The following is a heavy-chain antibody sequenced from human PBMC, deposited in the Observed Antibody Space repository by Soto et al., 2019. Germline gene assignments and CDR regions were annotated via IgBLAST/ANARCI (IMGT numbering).Heavy chain of an antibody. V-gene: IGHV3-30-3*01. CDR2: ISYDGGNK. CDR3: ARGDREDIAVVIGVRPGEYGVDV. CDR1: GFPFRNYA. J-gene: IGHJ6*02. Sequence: QVQLVESGGGVVQPGRSLRLSCAASGFPFRNYAMHWVRQAPGKGLECVAVISYDGGNKFYRDYVKGRFTISRDNSTNTLYLQINSLRYEDTAVYYCARGDREDIAVVIGVRPGEYGVDVWGQGTTVTVSS. D-gene: IGHD2-15*01.